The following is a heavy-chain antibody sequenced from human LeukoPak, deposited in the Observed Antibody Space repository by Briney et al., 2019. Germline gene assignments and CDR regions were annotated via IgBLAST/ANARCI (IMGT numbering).Heavy chain of an antibody. D-gene: IGHD1-1*01. CDR2: ISSSSTI. J-gene: IGHJ5*02. V-gene: IGHV3-48*01. Sequence: PGGSLRLSCAASGFTFSSYSMNWVRQAPGKGLEWVSYISSSSTIYYADSVKGRFTISRDNAKNSLYLQMNRLRAEDTAVYYCARGRVHPGNWFDPWGQGTLVTVSS. CDR1: GFTFSSYS. CDR3: ARGRVHPGNWFDP.